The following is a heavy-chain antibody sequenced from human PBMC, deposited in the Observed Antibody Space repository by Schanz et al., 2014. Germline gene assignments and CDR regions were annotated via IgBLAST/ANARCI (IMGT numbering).Heavy chain of an antibody. J-gene: IGHJ4*02. CDR1: GFSLDIFA. D-gene: IGHD3-22*01. CDR2: IIASGGTT. Sequence: EVQLLESGGGLVQPGGSLRLSCATSGFSLDIFAVSWVRQAPGKGLEWVSAIIASGGTTYYADSVKGRFTISRDNSKNTLYLQMNSLRAEDTAVYYCAKDRSWDYDSSGYFDYWGQGTLVTVSS. V-gene: IGHV3-23*01. CDR3: AKDRSWDYDSSGYFDY.